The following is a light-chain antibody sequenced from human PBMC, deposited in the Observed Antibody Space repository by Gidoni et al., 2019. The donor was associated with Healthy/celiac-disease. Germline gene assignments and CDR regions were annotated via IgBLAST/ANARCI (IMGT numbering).Light chain of an antibody. V-gene: IGLV1-40*01. Sequence: QSVLTQPPSMSGAPGQRVAISCTGSSSNIGAGYDVHWYQQLPGTAPKLLIFSNTNRPSGVPDRFSGSKSGTSASLAITGLQAEDEADYYCQSYDSSLSGNVVFGGGTKLTVL. J-gene: IGLJ2*01. CDR3: QSYDSSLSGNVV. CDR1: SSNIGAGYD. CDR2: SNT.